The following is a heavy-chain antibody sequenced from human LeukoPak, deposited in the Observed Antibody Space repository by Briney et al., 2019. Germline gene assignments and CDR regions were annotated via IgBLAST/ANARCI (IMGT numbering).Heavy chain of an antibody. CDR3: ARHPKNCSSTSCAPGVFDY. D-gene: IGHD2-2*01. CDR2: IYYSGST. V-gene: IGHV4-39*01. Sequence: PSETLSLTCTVSGGSISSSSYYWGWIRQPPGKGLEWIGSIYYSGSTYYNPSLKSRATISVDTSKNQFSLKLSSVTAADTAVYYCARHPKNCSSTSCAPGVFDYWGQGTLVTVSS. CDR1: GGSISSSSYY. J-gene: IGHJ4*02.